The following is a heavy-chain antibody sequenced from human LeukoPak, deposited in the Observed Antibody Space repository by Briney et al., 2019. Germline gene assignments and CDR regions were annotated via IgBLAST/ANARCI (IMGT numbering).Heavy chain of an antibody. CDR2: IGRSASAI. CDR1: GLTFSDYE. D-gene: IGHD1-1*01. V-gene: IGHV3-48*03. Sequence: PGGSLRLSCAPSGLTFSDYEMNWVRPAPGKGLEWLSYIGRSASAIHYADSVKGRFTISRDNAKNSLYLQMNSLRAEDTAVYYCAGRTDAFDIWGQGTMVTVSS. J-gene: IGHJ3*02. CDR3: AGRTDAFDI.